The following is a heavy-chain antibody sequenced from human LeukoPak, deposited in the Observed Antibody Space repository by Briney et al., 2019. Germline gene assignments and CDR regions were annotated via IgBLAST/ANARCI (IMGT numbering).Heavy chain of an antibody. CDR1: GGTLSRFA. D-gene: IGHD6-13*01. CDR2: IIPILGIA. Sequence: PVKVSRKASGGTLSRFAINWVGQGPGQGLEWMGRIIPILGIANYAQKFQGRVTITADKSTSTAYMELSSLRSEDTAVYYCARDRFAAAGDIDYWGQGTLVTVSS. J-gene: IGHJ4*02. V-gene: IGHV1-69*04. CDR3: ARDRFAAAGDIDY.